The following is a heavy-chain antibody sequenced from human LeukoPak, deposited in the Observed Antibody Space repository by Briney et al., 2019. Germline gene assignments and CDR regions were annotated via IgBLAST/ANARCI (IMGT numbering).Heavy chain of an antibody. J-gene: IGHJ4*02. CDR1: GFTFDGYA. D-gene: IGHD3-3*01. Sequence: GRSLRLSCAASGFTFDGYAMHWVRQAPGKGLEWVSGISWNSGSIGYADSVKGRFTISRDNAKNSPYLQMNSLRAEDTALYYCAKGLWSGYFHHTFDYWGQGTLVTVSS. CDR3: AKGLWSGYFHHTFDY. CDR2: ISWNSGSI. V-gene: IGHV3-9*01.